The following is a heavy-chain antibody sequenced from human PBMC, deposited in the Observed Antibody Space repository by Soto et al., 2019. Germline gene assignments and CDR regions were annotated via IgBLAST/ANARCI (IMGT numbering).Heavy chain of an antibody. Sequence: SETLSLTCAVSGDSISRGYYWAWIRQPPGKGLEYIGSIYHSGTTYYNPSLMSRVTISVDTSKNQFSLRLSSVTAADTAIYYCATRITVFGLLIPPFDPWGQGTQVTVSS. CDR2: IYHSGTT. D-gene: IGHD3-3*01. CDR1: GDSISRGYY. J-gene: IGHJ5*02. CDR3: ATRITVFGLLIPPFDP. V-gene: IGHV4-38-2*01.